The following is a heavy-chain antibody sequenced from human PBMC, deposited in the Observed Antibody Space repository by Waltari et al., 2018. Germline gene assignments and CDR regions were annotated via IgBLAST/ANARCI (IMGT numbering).Heavy chain of an antibody. CDR1: GDSINNYY. CDR2: VSSSGGT. D-gene: IGHD2-21*01. V-gene: IGHV4-4*09. Sequence: QVQLQESGPGLVKPSETLSLTCTVSGDSINNYYWSWIRQPPGKGVDYIGYVSSSGGTNSNPSLKSRVTISLDTSKNQFSLKLSSVTAADTAVYYCARLPIPSYYYGMDVWGQGTTVTVSS. J-gene: IGHJ6*02. CDR3: ARLPIPSYYYGMDV.